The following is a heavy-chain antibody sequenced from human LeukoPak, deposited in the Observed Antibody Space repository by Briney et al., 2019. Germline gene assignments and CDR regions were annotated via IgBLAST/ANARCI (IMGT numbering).Heavy chain of an antibody. Sequence: PSQTLSVTCAVYGGSFSGYYWSWIRQPPGKGLEWIGEVNHSGSTNYNPSLKSRVTISVDTSKNQFSLKLSSVTAADTAVYYCARWLYGSGRYYYYYMDVWGKGTTVTISS. D-gene: IGHD3-10*01. CDR2: VNHSGST. V-gene: IGHV4-34*01. CDR3: ARWLYGSGRYYYYYMDV. J-gene: IGHJ6*03. CDR1: GGSFSGYY.